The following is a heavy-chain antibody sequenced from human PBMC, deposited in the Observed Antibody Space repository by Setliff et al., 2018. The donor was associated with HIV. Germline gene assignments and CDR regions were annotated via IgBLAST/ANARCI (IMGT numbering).Heavy chain of an antibody. CDR1: GGTLSSYA. Sequence: SVQVPCKASGGTLSSYAISWVRQAPGQRLEWMGGIIPILDIANYAQKFQGRVTITADKSTSTAYMELSSLRSEDTAVYYCARGRCSGGSCYHYYGMDVWGQGTTVTVSS. J-gene: IGHJ6*02. CDR2: IIPILDIA. D-gene: IGHD2-15*01. V-gene: IGHV1-69*10. CDR3: ARGRCSGGSCYHYYGMDV.